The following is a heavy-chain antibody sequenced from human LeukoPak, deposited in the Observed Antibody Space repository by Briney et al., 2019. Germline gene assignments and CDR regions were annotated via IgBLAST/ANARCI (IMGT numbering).Heavy chain of an antibody. J-gene: IGHJ6*02. CDR3: TTELGPYYYYGMDV. V-gene: IGHV3-15*01. CDR2: IKSKTDGGTT. Sequence: GGSLRLSCAASGFTFSNAWMSWVRQAPGKGLEWVGRIKSKTDGGTTDYAAPVNGRFTISRDDSKNTLYLQMNSLKTEDTAVYYCTTELGPYYYYGMDVWGQGTTVTVSS. CDR1: GFTFSNAW. D-gene: IGHD6-13*01.